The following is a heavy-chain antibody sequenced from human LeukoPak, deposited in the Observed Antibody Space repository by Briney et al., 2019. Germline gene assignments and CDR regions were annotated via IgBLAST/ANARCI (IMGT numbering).Heavy chain of an antibody. CDR1: GFTFSSYS. CDR3: ARGSSSWYSDWLDP. J-gene: IGHJ5*02. V-gene: IGHV3-48*01. CDR2: ISSSSSTI. Sequence: PGGSLRLSCAASGFTFSSYSMNWVRQAPGKGLEWVSYISSSSSTIYYADSVKGRFTISRDNAKNSLYLQMNSLRGEDTAVYYCARGSSSWYSDWLDPWGQGTLVTVSS. D-gene: IGHD6-13*01.